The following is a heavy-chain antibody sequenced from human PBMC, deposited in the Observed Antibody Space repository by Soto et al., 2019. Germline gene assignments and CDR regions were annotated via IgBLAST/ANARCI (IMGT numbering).Heavy chain of an antibody. CDR3: ARVEVFGLSGWFSGGYYYYGMDV. CDR2: INPNSGGT. Sequence: ASVKVSCKASGYTFTGYYMHWVRQAPGQGLEWMGWINPNSGGTNYAQKFQGRVTMTRDTSISTAYMELSRLRSDDTAVYYCARVEVFGLSGWFSGGYYYYGMDVWGQGTKVTVYS. J-gene: IGHJ6*02. V-gene: IGHV1-2*02. D-gene: IGHD6-19*01. CDR1: GYTFTGYY.